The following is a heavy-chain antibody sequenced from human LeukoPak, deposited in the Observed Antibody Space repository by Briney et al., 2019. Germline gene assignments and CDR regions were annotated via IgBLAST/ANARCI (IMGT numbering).Heavy chain of an antibody. Sequence: PSETLSLTCTVSDGSISSYYWSWIRQPPGKGLEWIGYIYYSGSTNYSPSLKSRVTISVDTSKKQFSLKLSSVTAADTAVYYCATNRNRVIDTFDIWGQGTMVTVSS. J-gene: IGHJ3*02. CDR3: ATNRNRVIDTFDI. V-gene: IGHV4-59*08. CDR1: DGSISSYY. D-gene: IGHD1-14*01. CDR2: IYYSGST.